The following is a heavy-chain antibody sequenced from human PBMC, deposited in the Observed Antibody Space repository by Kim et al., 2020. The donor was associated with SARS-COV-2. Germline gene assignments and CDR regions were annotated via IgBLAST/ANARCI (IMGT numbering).Heavy chain of an antibody. CDR2: T. J-gene: IGHJ4*02. Sequence: TCYADSVKDRFTISRDNSKNSLYLQMNSLRTEDTALYYCAKGGLWRAPDYWGQGTLVTVSS. CDR3: AKGGLWRAPDY. D-gene: IGHD3-10*01. V-gene: IGHV3-43*01.